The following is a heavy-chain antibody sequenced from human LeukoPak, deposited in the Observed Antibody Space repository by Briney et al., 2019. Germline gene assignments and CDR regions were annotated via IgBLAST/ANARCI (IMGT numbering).Heavy chain of an antibody. V-gene: IGHV3-33*01. J-gene: IGHJ4*02. CDR1: GFTFSSYG. D-gene: IGHD5-24*01. CDR2: IWYDGSNK. CDR3: ARDADGYNGHFFDY. Sequence: GGSLRLSCAASGFTFSSYGMHWVRQAPGKGLEWVAVIWYDGSNKYYADSVKGRFTISRDNSKNTLYLQMNSLRAEDTAVYYCARDADGYNGHFFDYWGQGTLVTVSS.